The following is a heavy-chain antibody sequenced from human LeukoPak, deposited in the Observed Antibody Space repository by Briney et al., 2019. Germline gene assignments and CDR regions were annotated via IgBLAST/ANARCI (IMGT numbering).Heavy chain of an antibody. D-gene: IGHD3-3*01. Sequence: QTGGSLRLSCVASGFTFGKYWMSWVRQAPGKGLEWVANIKLDGSEKNYVDSVKGRFTISRDNTKNSLYLQTNSLRAEDTAVFYCARDQYDTWSRRGNFDSWGQGTLVIVSS. V-gene: IGHV3-7*03. CDR1: GFTFGKYW. CDR2: IKLDGSEK. J-gene: IGHJ4*02. CDR3: ARDQYDTWSRRGNFDS.